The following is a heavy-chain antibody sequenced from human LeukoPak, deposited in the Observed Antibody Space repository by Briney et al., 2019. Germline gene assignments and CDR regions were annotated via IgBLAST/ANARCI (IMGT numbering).Heavy chain of an antibody. D-gene: IGHD6-13*01. CDR2: IYHSGST. J-gene: IGHJ4*02. CDR1: GGSTSSGGYS. Sequence: SQTLSLTCAVSGGSTSSGGYSWSWIRQPPGKGLEWIGYIYHSGSTYYNTSLKSRVTISVDRSKNQFSLKLSSVTAADTAVYYCARVTYSSSWTCFDYWGQGTLVTVSS. V-gene: IGHV4-30-2*01. CDR3: ARVTYSSSWTCFDY.